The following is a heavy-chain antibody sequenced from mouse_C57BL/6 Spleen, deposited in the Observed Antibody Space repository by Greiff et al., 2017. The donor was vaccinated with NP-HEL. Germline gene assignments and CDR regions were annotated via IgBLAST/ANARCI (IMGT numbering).Heavy chain of an antibody. J-gene: IGHJ2*01. Sequence: EVQLQQSGPELVKPGASVKISCKASGYTFTDYYMNWVKQSHGKSLEWIGDINPNNGGTSYNQKFKGKATLTVDKSSSTAYMELRSLTSEDSAVYYWARGENTGYFDYWGQGTTLTVSS. V-gene: IGHV1-26*01. CDR1: GYTFTDYY. CDR2: INPNNGGT. CDR3: ARGENTGYFDY. D-gene: IGHD5-2*01.